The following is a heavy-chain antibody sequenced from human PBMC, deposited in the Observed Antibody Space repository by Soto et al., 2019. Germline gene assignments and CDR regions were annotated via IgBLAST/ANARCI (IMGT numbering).Heavy chain of an antibody. V-gene: IGHV3-30*03. Sequence: QVQLVESGGGVVQPGRSLRLSCAASGFTFSSYGMHWVRQAPGKGLEWVAVISYDGSKKYYADSVKGRFTISRDNSKNTLYLKMNSVRAEDTAVYYCATSMTTDFGYYYCMDVWGKGTTVTVYS. D-gene: IGHD4-17*01. CDR3: ATSMTTDFGYYYCMDV. CDR2: ISYDGSKK. J-gene: IGHJ6*03. CDR1: GFTFSSYG.